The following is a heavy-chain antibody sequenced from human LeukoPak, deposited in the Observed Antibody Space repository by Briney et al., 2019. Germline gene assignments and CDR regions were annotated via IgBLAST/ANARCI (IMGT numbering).Heavy chain of an antibody. V-gene: IGHV3-7*01. Sequence: PGGSLRLSCAASGFTFSGHWMSWVRQAPGKGLEWVANIKQDGSEKYYVDSVKGRFTISRDNAKNSLYLQMNSLRAEDTAVYYCARVVPPLYYFDYWGQGTLVTVSS. CDR1: GFTFSGHW. D-gene: IGHD3-10*01. J-gene: IGHJ4*02. CDR2: IKQDGSEK. CDR3: ARVVPPLYYFDY.